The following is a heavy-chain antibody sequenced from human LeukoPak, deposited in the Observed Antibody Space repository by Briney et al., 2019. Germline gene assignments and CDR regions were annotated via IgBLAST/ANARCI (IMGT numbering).Heavy chain of an antibody. J-gene: IGHJ4*02. CDR3: TRDGGSFCDFAY. V-gene: IGHV3-64*02. CDR1: GFSFRNYA. D-gene: IGHD1-26*01. Sequence: PGGSLRLSCVASGFSFRNYAIDWVRQAPGKGLEYVSVINTDGRITYYADSVKGRFTISRDNSKNTVYLQMGSLRGEDMAVYYCTRDGGSFCDFAYWGQGALVTVSS. CDR2: INTDGRIT.